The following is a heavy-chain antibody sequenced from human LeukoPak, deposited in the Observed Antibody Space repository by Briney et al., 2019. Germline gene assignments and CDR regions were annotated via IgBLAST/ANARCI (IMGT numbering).Heavy chain of an antibody. J-gene: IGHJ6*02. D-gene: IGHD4-17*01. Sequence: GGSLRLSCAASGFTFSSYEMNWVRQAPGKGLEWVSYISSSGSTIYYADSVKGRFTISRDNAKNSLYLQMNSLRAEDTAVYYCARVFYGDSGYYYYYGMDVWGQGTTVTVSS. CDR2: ISSSGSTI. V-gene: IGHV3-48*03. CDR1: GFTFSSYE. CDR3: ARVFYGDSGYYYYYGMDV.